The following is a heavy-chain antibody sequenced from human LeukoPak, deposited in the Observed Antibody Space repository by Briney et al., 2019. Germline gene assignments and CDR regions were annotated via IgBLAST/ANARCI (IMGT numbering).Heavy chain of an antibody. CDR1: GFSFDDYG. V-gene: IGHV3-20*04. CDR2: INWNGGST. D-gene: IGHD3-3*01. Sequence: RTGGSLRLSCAASGFSFDDYGVSWVRQAPGKGLEWVSGINWNGGSTGYADSVKGRFTISRDNAKNSLSLQMNSLRVEDTALYYCARGGISIFGVVIYMDVWGKGTTVTVSS. CDR3: ARGGISIFGVVIYMDV. J-gene: IGHJ6*03.